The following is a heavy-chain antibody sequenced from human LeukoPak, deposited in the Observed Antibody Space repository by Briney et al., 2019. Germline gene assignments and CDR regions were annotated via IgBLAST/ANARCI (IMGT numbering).Heavy chain of an antibody. Sequence: GASVKVSCKASGGTFSSYDINWVRQATGQGLEWMGWMNPNSGNTGYAQKFQGRVTMTRNTSISTAYMELSSLRSEDTAVYYCARAPRVWYYDSSGYYYYWGQGTLVTVSS. CDR3: ARAPRVWYYDSSGYYYY. J-gene: IGHJ4*02. D-gene: IGHD3-22*01. CDR2: MNPNSGNT. CDR1: GGTFSSYD. V-gene: IGHV1-8*02.